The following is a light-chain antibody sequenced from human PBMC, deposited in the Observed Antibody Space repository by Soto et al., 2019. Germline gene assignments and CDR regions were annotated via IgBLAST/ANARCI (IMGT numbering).Light chain of an antibody. J-gene: IGKJ2*01. Sequence: EIVLTQSPATMSLSPGETASLSCRASQSLGSSLAWYQQKPGQSPRLLIYDAYERATGIPARFRGSGSGADFTLTISSLEPEDCAVYYCQQRRNWPMFTFGPGTKLEI. CDR2: DAY. V-gene: IGKV3-11*01. CDR1: QSLGSS. CDR3: QQRRNWPMFT.